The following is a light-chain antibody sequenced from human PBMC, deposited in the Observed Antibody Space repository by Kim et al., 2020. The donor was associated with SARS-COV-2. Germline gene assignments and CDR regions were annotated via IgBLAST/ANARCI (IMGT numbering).Light chain of an antibody. CDR1: SGSIASNY. CDR3: QSYDSSNHRVV. J-gene: IGLJ2*01. Sequence: NFMLTQPHSVSESPGKTVTISCTRSSGSIASNYVQWYQQRPGSAPTTVIYEDNQRPSGVPDRFSGSIDSSSNSASLTNSGLKTEDEADYYCQSYDSSNHRVVFGGGTQLTVL. CDR2: EDN. V-gene: IGLV6-57*04.